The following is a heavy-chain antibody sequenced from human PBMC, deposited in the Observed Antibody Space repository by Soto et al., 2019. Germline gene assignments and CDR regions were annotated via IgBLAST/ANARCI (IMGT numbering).Heavy chain of an antibody. CDR3: ASHGPDP. V-gene: IGHV4-39*01. Sequence: ASETLSLTCTVSGASITTAYYWTWVRQHPVKGLEWIGHIYYTGSTYYNPSLKSRVTISVDTSKNQFSLKLSSVTAADTAVYYCASHGPDPWGQGTLVTV. CDR1: GASITTAYY. CDR2: IYYTGST. J-gene: IGHJ5*02.